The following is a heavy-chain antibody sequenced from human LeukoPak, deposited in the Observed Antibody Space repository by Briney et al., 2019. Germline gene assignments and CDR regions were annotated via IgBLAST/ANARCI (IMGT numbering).Heavy chain of an antibody. D-gene: IGHD5-18*01. J-gene: IGHJ4*02. CDR1: GFTFSSYW. V-gene: IGHV3-7*01. CDR3: ARDLRGYSYGTGYYFDY. CDR2: IKQDGSEK. Sequence: GGSLRLSCAASGFTFSSYWMSWVRQAPGKGLEWVANIKQDGSEKYYVDSVKGRFTISRDNAKNSLYLQMNSLRAEDTAVYYCARDLRGYSYGTGYYFDYWGQGTLVTVSS.